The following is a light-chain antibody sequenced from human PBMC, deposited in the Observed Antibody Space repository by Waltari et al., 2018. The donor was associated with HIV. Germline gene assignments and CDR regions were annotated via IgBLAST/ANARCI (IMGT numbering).Light chain of an antibody. CDR3: AAWDDRLSGRL. J-gene: IGLJ2*01. CDR2: RNN. V-gene: IGLV1-47*01. Sequence: QSVLAQPRSVSGTPGQRVNISCSGSSSNVRNNYVYWYQQVPGVAPKLLIYRNNQRPSVVPDRFSVSKSGTSASLAISGLRTEDEAEYYCAAWDDRLSGRLFGGGTKVTVL. CDR1: SSNVRNNY.